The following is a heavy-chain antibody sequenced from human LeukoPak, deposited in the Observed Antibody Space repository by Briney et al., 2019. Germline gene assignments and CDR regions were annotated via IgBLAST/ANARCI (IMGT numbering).Heavy chain of an antibody. Sequence: GASVKISCKASGYSFINHYMHWVRQAPGQGLEWLGLISPSGDRTWYAQKLQGRVTMTTDTSTGTAYMELRSLRSDDTAVYYCARGFGYTYYDILTGSPVEAWGQGTLVTVSS. D-gene: IGHD3-9*01. V-gene: IGHV1-46*01. CDR1: GYSFINHY. CDR2: ISPSGDRT. J-gene: IGHJ4*02. CDR3: ARGFGYTYYDILTGSPVEA.